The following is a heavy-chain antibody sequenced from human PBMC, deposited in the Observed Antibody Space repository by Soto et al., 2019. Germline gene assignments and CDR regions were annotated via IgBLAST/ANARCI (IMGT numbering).Heavy chain of an antibody. J-gene: IGHJ6*03. Sequence: ASVKVSCKASGYTFTTYDIHWVRQATGQGLEWMGWMNPNNGNTGYAQRFQGRVTMTRNTSIGTAYMELSSLISEDTAVYYCARVGLRSLLYYYYYMAVGGKGT. D-gene: IGHD2-21*02. CDR3: ARVGLRSLLYYYYYMAV. V-gene: IGHV1-8*01. CDR2: MNPNNGNT. CDR1: GYTFTTYD.